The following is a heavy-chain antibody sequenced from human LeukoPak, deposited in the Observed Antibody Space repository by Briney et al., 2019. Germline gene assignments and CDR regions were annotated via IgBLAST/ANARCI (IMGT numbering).Heavy chain of an antibody. J-gene: IGHJ3*02. D-gene: IGHD1-26*01. Sequence: GGSLRLSCAASGFTFDDYAMHWVRQALGKGLEWVSGISWNSGSIGYADSVKGRFTISRDNAKNSLYLQMNSLRAEDTALYYCAKDIHMGATLSAFDIWGQGTMVTVSS. CDR1: GFTFDDYA. CDR2: ISWNSGSI. CDR3: AKDIHMGATLSAFDI. V-gene: IGHV3-9*01.